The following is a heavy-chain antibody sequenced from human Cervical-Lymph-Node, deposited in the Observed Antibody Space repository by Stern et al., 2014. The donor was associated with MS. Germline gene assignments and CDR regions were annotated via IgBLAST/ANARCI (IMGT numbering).Heavy chain of an antibody. D-gene: IGHD6-13*01. Sequence: QVQLVESGAEVTKPGSSVKVPCKASGGTFSKFPSSCVRQAPGQGLEWMGGIFPVFGTPTYVQEFRGRVTITADVSTSTVYMELSSLRSDDTAVYYCALSSETSDRWYSLGYDLWGQGTLVTVSS. CDR1: GGTFSKFP. CDR2: IFPVFGTP. CDR3: ALSSETSDRWYSLGYDL. J-gene: IGHJ5*02. V-gene: IGHV1-69*01.